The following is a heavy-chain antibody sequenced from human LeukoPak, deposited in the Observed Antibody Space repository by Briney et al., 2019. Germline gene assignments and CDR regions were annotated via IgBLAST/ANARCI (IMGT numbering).Heavy chain of an antibody. D-gene: IGHD2-21*02. CDR3: ARPLAYCGGDCFGHYYYYGMDV. V-gene: IGHV3-30-3*01. CDR1: GFTFSSYA. J-gene: IGHJ6*02. Sequence: GGSLRLSCAASGFTFSSYAMHWVRQAPGQGLEWVAVISYDGSNKYYADSVKGRFTISRDNRKNTLYLQMNSLRAEDTAVYHCARPLAYCGGDCFGHYYYYGMDVWGQGTTVTVSS. CDR2: ISYDGSNK.